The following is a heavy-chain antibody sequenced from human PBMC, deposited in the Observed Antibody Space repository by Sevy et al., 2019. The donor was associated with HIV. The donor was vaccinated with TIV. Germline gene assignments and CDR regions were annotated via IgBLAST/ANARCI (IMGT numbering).Heavy chain of an antibody. CDR3: ARDGGGDYFDY. CDR1: GFSFSRYA. CDR2: ISYDKVNT. J-gene: IGHJ4*02. D-gene: IGHD3-16*01. V-gene: IGHV3-30*04. Sequence: GGSLRLSCAASGFSFSRYAMHWFRQAPGKGLESVAVISYDKVNTYHSDSVKGRFTISRDNSKNTLYLQMNSLRPEDTAVYYCARDGGGDYFDYWGQGTLVTVSS.